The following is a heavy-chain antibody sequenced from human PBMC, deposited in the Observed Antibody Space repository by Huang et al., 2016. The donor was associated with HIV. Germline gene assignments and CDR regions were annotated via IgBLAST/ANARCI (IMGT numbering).Heavy chain of an antibody. CDR2: IYESGST. CDR3: ARLSIGATFGFDI. V-gene: IGHV4-39*01. D-gene: IGHD3-10*01. Sequence: QLQLQESGPGLVKPSETLSLTCTVSGGSISSSSYSGAWIRQPPGKGLECIGSIYESGSTYYNPSLKSRVTISVDTSKNQFSLKLSSVTAADTAVYYCARLSIGATFGFDIWGQVTMVTVSS. J-gene: IGHJ3*02. CDR1: GGSISSSSYS.